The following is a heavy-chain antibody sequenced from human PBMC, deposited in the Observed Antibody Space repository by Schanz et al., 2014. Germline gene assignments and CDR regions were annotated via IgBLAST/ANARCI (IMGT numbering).Heavy chain of an antibody. V-gene: IGHV3-11*01. J-gene: IGHJ4*02. CDR2: ISNTGTFI. CDR3: VRDAYLQIRGTVFDS. CDR1: GFTFSDHY. Sequence: VQLVESGGGVVQRGGSLRLSCAASGFTFSDHYMAWIRQAPGKGLEWVSIISNTGTFIYYADSVRGRFVISRDNAKSSLFLQMKGLRAEDTAVYYCVRDAYLQIRGTVFDSWGPGNLVTVSS. D-gene: IGHD1-1*01.